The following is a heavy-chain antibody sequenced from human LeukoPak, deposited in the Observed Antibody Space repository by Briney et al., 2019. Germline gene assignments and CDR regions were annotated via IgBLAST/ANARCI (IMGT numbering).Heavy chain of an antibody. CDR1: GLTLSNYW. J-gene: IGHJ4*02. CDR2: INQDGSEK. D-gene: IGHD6-13*01. Sequence: GGSLRLSCVVSGLTLSNYWMIWVRQAPGKGLEWVANINQDGSEKHYVDSVKGRFIISRDNAKKSLYLQMNSLRAEDTAVYYCARDLLGIQSFDYWGQGTLVTVSS. V-gene: IGHV3-7*01. CDR3: ARDLLGIQSFDY.